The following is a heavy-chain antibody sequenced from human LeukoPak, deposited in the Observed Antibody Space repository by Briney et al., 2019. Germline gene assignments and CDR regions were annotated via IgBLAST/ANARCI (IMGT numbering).Heavy chain of an antibody. CDR1: GYTLTELS. J-gene: IGHJ3*02. Sequence: ASVKVSCKVSGYTLTELSMHWVRQAPGKGLEWMGGFDPEDGETIYAQKFQGRVTMTEDTSTDTAYMELSSLRSEDTAVYYCATMEPGGAPKWAFDIWGQGTVVTVSS. CDR3: ATMEPGGAPKWAFDI. CDR2: FDPEDGET. V-gene: IGHV1-24*01. D-gene: IGHD1-26*01.